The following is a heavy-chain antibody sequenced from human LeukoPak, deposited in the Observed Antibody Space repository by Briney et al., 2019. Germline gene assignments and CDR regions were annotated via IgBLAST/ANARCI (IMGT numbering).Heavy chain of an antibody. Sequence: PGGSLRLSCAASGFTFSSYSMNWVRQAPGEGLEWVSSINSSSSYIYYADSVKGRFTISRDNAKNSLYLQMNSLRAEDTAVYYCARSGPIQYYDYVWGSYRPSFDYWGQGTLVTVSS. J-gene: IGHJ4*02. D-gene: IGHD3-16*02. CDR1: GFTFSSYS. CDR3: ARSGPIQYYDYVWGSYRPSFDY. V-gene: IGHV3-21*01. CDR2: INSSSSYI.